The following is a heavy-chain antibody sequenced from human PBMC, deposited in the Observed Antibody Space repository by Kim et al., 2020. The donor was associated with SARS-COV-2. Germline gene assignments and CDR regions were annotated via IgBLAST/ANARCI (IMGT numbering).Heavy chain of an antibody. CDR3: ARDSLNIAVAGNELDY. V-gene: IGHV3-21*01. J-gene: IGHJ4*02. D-gene: IGHD6-19*01. Sequence: SGRGRCTISRDNAKHSLFLQMDSLRAEDTAVYYCARDSLNIAVAGNELDYWGQGTLVTVSS.